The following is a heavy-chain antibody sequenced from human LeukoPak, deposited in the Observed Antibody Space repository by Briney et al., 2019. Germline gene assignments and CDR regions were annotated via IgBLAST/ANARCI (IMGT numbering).Heavy chain of an antibody. Sequence: PSETLSLTCTVSGGSISSHYWSWIRQPPGKGLEWIGYIYYSGSTNYNPSLKSRVTISIDTSKNQFSLKLSSVTAADTAVYYCARMGRVTPAYWGQGTLVTVSS. CDR1: GGSISSHY. CDR2: IYYSGST. J-gene: IGHJ4*02. D-gene: IGHD2-21*02. V-gene: IGHV4-59*08. CDR3: ARMGRVTPAY.